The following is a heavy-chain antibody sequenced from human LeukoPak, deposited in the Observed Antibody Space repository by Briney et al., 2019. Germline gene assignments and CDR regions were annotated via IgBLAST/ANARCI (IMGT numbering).Heavy chain of an antibody. V-gene: IGHV3-30*03. CDR3: ARDMAWFGELFSYYFDY. J-gene: IGHJ4*02. Sequence: GGSLRLSCTASGFTFSSYWMSWVRQAPGKGLEWVAVISYDGSNKYYADSVKGRFTISRDNSKNTLYLQMNSLRAEDTAVYYCARDMAWFGELFSYYFDYWGQGTLVTVSS. CDR2: ISYDGSNK. CDR1: GFTFSSYW. D-gene: IGHD3-10*01.